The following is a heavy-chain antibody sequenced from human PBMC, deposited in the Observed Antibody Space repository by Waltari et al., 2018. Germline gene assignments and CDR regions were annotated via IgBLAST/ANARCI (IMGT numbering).Heavy chain of an antibody. Sequence: QEQLAESGGGVVQRGGSLRLSCSGPGFPFSSFAIHWVRQAPGRGLEWLTFISSDGSDKYYADSVKGRFSISRDNSRNSVFLEADSLRPEDTAIYYCARTQYSFDFDCWGQGTLVTVSP. J-gene: IGHJ4*02. V-gene: IGHV3-30*16. D-gene: IGHD4-4*01. CDR2: ISSDGSDK. CDR1: GFPFSSFA. CDR3: ARTQYSFDFDC.